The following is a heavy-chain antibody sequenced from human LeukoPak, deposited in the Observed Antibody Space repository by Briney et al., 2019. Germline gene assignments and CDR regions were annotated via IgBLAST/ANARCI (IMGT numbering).Heavy chain of an antibody. J-gene: IGHJ5*02. CDR3: ARVHSITMVRGLISGFDP. V-gene: IGHV4-59*01. D-gene: IGHD3-10*01. CDR2: IYYSGST. CDR1: GGSLSSYY. Sequence: PSETLSLTCTVSGGSLSSYYWSWIRQPPGKGLEWIGYIYYSGSTNYNPSLKSRVTISVDTSKNQFSLKLSSVTAADTAVYYCARVHSITMVRGLISGFDPWGQATLVTVSS.